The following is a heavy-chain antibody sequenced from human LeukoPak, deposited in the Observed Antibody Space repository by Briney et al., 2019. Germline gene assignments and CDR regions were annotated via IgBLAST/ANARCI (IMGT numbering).Heavy chain of an antibody. J-gene: IGHJ4*02. CDR3: ARDKGGYSGYVSFDY. Sequence: GSSVRVSCKASGGTFSSYAISWVRQAPGQGREWMGGIIPIFGTANYAQKFQGRVTITADKSTGTAYMELSSLRSEDTAVYYCARDKGGYSGYVSFDYWGQGTLVTVSS. V-gene: IGHV1-69*06. D-gene: IGHD5-12*01. CDR2: IIPIFGTA. CDR1: GGTFSSYA.